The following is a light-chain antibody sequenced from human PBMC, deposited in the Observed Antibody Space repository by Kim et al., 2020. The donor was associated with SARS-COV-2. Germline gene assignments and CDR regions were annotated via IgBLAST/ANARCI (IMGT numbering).Light chain of an antibody. V-gene: IGKV1-5*03. CDR1: QSISSW. CDR2: KAS. J-gene: IGKJ4*01. Sequence: SASVGDRVTITCRASQSISSWLAWYQQKPGKAPKLLIYKASTLESGVPSRFSGSGSGTEFTLTISSLQPDDFATYYCQQYNSYPLTFGGGTKVDIK. CDR3: QQYNSYPLT.